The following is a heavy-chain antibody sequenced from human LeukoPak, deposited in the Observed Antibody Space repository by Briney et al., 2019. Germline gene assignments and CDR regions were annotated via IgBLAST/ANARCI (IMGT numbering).Heavy chain of an antibody. V-gene: IGHV1-46*01. CDR1: GCNFTTYY. CDR2: INPSGGST. Sequence: ASVKVSCQASGCNFTTYYMHWVRQAPGQELEWLGRINPSGGSTSYAQKFQGRITMTRDTSTSTVYMELSSLRSEDTAVYYCARVSGSYEYWGQGTLVTVSS. CDR3: ARVSGSYEY. D-gene: IGHD1-26*01. J-gene: IGHJ4*02.